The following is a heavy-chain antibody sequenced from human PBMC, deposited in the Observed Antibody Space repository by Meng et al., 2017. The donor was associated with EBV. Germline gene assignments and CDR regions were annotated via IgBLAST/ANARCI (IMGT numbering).Heavy chain of an antibody. CDR2: INPSSGGT. V-gene: IGHV1-2*06. CDR1: GHTLTGYY. J-gene: IGHJ4*02. Sequence: QLVPSASEVKTPRASVTDSCQATGHTLTGYYMHCLRQSPGQGLEWMGRINPSSGGTNYAQKFQGRVTMTRDTSISTAYMELSRLRSDDTAVYYCARVGIAVAGTGDYWGQGTLVTVSS. CDR3: ARVGIAVAGTGDY. D-gene: IGHD6-19*01.